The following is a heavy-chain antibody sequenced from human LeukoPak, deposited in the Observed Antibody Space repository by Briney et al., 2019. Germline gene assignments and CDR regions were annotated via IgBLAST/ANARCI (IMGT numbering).Heavy chain of an antibody. CDR2: ISGSGGST. J-gene: IGHJ4*02. CDR1: GFTFSSYA. V-gene: IGHV3-23*01. D-gene: IGHD4-17*01. CDR3: ARAVGTVTSSGYFDY. Sequence: GGSLRLSCAASGFTFSSYAMSWVRQAPGKGLEWVSAISGSGGSTYYADSVKGRFTISRDNSKNTLYLQMNSLRAEDTAVYYCARAVGTVTSSGYFDYWGQGTLVTVSS.